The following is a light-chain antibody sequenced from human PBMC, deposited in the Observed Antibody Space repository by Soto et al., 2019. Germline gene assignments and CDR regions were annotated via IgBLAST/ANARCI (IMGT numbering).Light chain of an antibody. Sequence: DIQMTQSPSSLSASVGDRVTITCRASQGIRNDLAWYQQKPGIAPKRLISAASSLQSGVPSRCSGSGSGTEFTLTISSLQPEDFATYYCLQHNSYPRRTFGGGTKVDIK. J-gene: IGKJ4*01. V-gene: IGKV1-17*01. CDR1: QGIRND. CDR2: AAS. CDR3: LQHNSYPRRT.